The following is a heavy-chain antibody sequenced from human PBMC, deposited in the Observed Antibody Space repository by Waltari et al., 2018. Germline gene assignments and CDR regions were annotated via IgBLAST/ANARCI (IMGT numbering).Heavy chain of an antibody. Sequence: EVQLVESGGGLVQPGGSLRLFCAASGFTFSRYSMNWVRQAPGKGLEWVSYSSSSSSTIYYADSVKGRFTISRDNAKNSLYLQMNSLRAEDTAVYYCARLSTAFDIWGQGTMVTVSS. CDR2: SSSSSSTI. V-gene: IGHV3-48*04. D-gene: IGHD2-2*01. CDR3: ARLSTAFDI. J-gene: IGHJ3*02. CDR1: GFTFSRYS.